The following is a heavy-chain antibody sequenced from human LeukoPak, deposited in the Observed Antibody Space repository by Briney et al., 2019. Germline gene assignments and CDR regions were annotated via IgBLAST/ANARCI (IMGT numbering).Heavy chain of an antibody. CDR3: AKPAHCYSSGCYFDY. CDR1: GFTFSSNA. CDR2: ISGSGGYT. D-gene: IGHD3-22*01. Sequence: GSLRLPCAASGFTFSSNAMSWVRQAPGKGLEWVSAISGSGGYTYYADSVKGRFTISRDNSKNTLYLQMNSLRAEDTAVYYCAKPAHCYSSGCYFDYWGQGTLVTVSS. V-gene: IGHV3-23*01. J-gene: IGHJ4*02.